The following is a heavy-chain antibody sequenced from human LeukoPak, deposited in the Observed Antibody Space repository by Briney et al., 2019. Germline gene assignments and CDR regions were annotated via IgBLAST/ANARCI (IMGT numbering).Heavy chain of an antibody. CDR2: VSGYNDNT. CDR3: ARDAIQGRLTSDY. D-gene: IGHD3-3*01. CDR1: GYNFTTYG. Sequence: ASVKVSCKASGYNFTTYGISWVRQAPGQGLEWMGWVSGYNDNTKYAQKLQGRATMTTDTSTSTAYMELRSLRSDDTAVYYCARDAIQGRLTSDYWGQGTLVTVSS. J-gene: IGHJ4*02. V-gene: IGHV1-18*01.